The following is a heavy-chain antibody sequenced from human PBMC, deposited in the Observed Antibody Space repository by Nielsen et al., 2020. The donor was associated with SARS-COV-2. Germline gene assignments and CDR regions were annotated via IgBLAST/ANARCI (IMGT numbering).Heavy chain of an antibody. J-gene: IGHJ4*02. CDR3: AKLPRDGPDY. Sequence: SLKISGAASGFTFDDYAMHWVRQAPGKGLEWVSGISWNSGSIGYADSVKGRFTISRDNAKNSLYLQMNSLRAEDTALYYCAKLPRDGPDYWGQGTLVTVSS. CDR2: ISWNSGSI. CDR1: GFTFDDYA. V-gene: IGHV3-9*01. D-gene: IGHD5-24*01.